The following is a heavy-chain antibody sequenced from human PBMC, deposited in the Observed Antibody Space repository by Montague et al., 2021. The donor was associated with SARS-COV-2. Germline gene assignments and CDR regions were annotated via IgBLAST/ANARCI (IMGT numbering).Heavy chain of an antibody. CDR3: ARMSRDGYKLVLGSLLGGMDV. Sequence: SGAEVKKPGESLRISCKGSGYSFTSYWISWVRQMPGKGLEWMGRIDPSDAYTNYSPSFQGNVTISADKSISTAYLQWSSLKASDTAMYYCARMSRDGYKLVLGSLLGGMDVWGQGTTVTVSS. D-gene: IGHD5-24*01. V-gene: IGHV5-10-1*01. J-gene: IGHJ6*02. CDR2: IDPSDAYT. CDR1: GYSFTSYW.